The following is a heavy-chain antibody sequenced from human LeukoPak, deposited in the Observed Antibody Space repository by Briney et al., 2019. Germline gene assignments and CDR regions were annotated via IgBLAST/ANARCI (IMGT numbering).Heavy chain of an antibody. J-gene: IGHJ5*02. V-gene: IGHV3-30*02. CDR2: VRYDGHEK. CDR1: GFSFSYYG. D-gene: IGHD3-10*01. CDR3: AKDLMRDRWFGES. Sequence: GESLRLPCAASGFSFSYYGFHWVRQAPDKGLEWVAFVRYDGHEKYYAESVKGRFTISKDTSRNTPYLQMDSLRPEDTAMYYCAKDLMRDRWFGESWGQGTLVTVSS.